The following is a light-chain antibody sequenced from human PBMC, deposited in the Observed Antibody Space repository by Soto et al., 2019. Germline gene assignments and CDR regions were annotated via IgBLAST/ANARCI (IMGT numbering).Light chain of an antibody. Sequence: QSVLTQPASVSGSPGQSITISCTGTSSDVGGYNYVSWYQQHPGKAPKLMIYDVSNRPSGFSDRFSGSKSGNTASLTISGLQAEDEADYFCSSYTSSNTYVFGPGTKLTVL. J-gene: IGLJ1*01. CDR1: SSDVGGYNY. CDR2: DVS. CDR3: SSYTSSNTYV. V-gene: IGLV2-14*01.